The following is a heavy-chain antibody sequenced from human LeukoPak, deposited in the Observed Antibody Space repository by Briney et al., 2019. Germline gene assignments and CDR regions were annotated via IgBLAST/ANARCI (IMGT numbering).Heavy chain of an antibody. V-gene: IGHV4-59*12. J-gene: IGHJ4*02. CDR2: IYYSGST. Sequence: PSETLSLTCTVSGGSISSYYWSWIRQPPGKGLEWIGYIYYSGSTNYNPSLTSRVTISVDTSKNQFSLELSSVTAADTAVYYCARGILVTVYAAFDYWGQGTLVTVSS. CDR3: ARGILVTVYAAFDY. CDR1: GGSISSYY. D-gene: IGHD2-8*01.